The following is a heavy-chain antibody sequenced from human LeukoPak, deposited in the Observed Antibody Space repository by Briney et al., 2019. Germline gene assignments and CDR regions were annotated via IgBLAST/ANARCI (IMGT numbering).Heavy chain of an antibody. V-gene: IGHV4-59*08. J-gene: IGHJ5*02. D-gene: IGHD3-16*01. Sequence: PSETLSLTCTVSGGSISRYYWTWIRQPPGKGLEWIGCVFYNGATNYNPSLRSRVTISVDTSKNQFSLKLSSVTAADTAVYYCARLGPYNWFDPWGQGTLVTVSS. CDR3: ARLGPYNWFDP. CDR2: VFYNGAT. CDR1: GGSISRYY.